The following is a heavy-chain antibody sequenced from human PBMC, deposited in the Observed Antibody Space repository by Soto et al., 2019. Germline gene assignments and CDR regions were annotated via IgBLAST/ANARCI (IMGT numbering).Heavy chain of an antibody. CDR2: ISGYNGNT. D-gene: IGHD4-17*01. CDR3: ARSGDLPYYSYGMEV. V-gene: IGHV1-18*03. Sequence: QVHLVQSGAEVKKPGASLKVSCKASGYTFTTYGINWVRQAPGQGLEWMGWISGYNGNTKYAQKFQGRVTMTTDTSTNTAYMEVRSLRSDDMAVYYCARSGDLPYYSYGMEVWGQGTTVTVSS. CDR1: GYTFTTYG. J-gene: IGHJ6*02.